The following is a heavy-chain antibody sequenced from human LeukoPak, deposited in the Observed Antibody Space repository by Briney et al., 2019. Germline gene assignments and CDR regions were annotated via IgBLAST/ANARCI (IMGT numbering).Heavy chain of an antibody. CDR2: INWNGGST. D-gene: IGHD6-13*01. Sequence: GGSLRLSCAASGFTFDDYGMSWVRQAPGKGLEWVSGINWNGGSTGYADSVKGRFTISRDNAKNSLYLQMNSLRAEDTAVYYCATGYSSSWSYYFDYWGQGTLVTVSS. V-gene: IGHV3-20*04. CDR3: ATGYSSSWSYYFDY. CDR1: GFTFDDYG. J-gene: IGHJ4*02.